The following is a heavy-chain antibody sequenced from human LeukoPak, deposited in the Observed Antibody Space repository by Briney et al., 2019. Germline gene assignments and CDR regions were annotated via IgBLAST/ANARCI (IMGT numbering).Heavy chain of an antibody. J-gene: IGHJ4*02. Sequence: GGSLRLSCAASGFTFSSYWMHWVRQAPGKGLVWVSRINSDGSSTSYADSVKGRFTISRDNAKNSLYLQVNSLRDEDTAVYYCAGSSALSFDYWGQGTLVTVSS. V-gene: IGHV3-74*01. CDR2: INSDGSST. CDR3: AGSSALSFDY. D-gene: IGHD2-2*01. CDR1: GFTFSSYW.